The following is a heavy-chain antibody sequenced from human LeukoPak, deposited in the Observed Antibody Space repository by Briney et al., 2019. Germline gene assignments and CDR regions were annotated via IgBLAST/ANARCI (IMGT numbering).Heavy chain of an antibody. Sequence: SETLSLTCTVSGGSISSYYWSWIRQPPGKGLEWIGDIYTSGSTNYNPSLKSRVTMSLDTSTNQFSLKVNSVTATDTALYYCARVVTAAGLDLWGQGILVTISS. CDR3: ARVVTAAGLDL. CDR2: IYTSGST. CDR1: GGSISSYY. D-gene: IGHD6-25*01. J-gene: IGHJ5*02. V-gene: IGHV4-4*09.